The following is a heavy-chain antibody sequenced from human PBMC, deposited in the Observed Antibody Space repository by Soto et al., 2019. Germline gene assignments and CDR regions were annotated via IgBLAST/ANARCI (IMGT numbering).Heavy chain of an antibody. J-gene: IGHJ6*02. CDR2: ISGSGGST. V-gene: IGHV3-23*01. Sequence: GGSLRLSCAASGFTFSSYAMSWVRQAPGKGLEWVSAISGSGGSTYYADSVKGRFTISRDNSKNTLYLQMNSLRAEDTAVYYCAKFAAAGTDYYYGMDVWGQGTTVTVS. D-gene: IGHD6-13*01. CDR3: AKFAAAGTDYYYGMDV. CDR1: GFTFSSYA.